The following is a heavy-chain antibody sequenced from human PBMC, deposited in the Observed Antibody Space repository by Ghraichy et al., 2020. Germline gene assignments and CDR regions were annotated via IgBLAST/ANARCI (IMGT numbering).Heavy chain of an antibody. Sequence: ASVKVSCKASGYTFTSYGISWVRQAPGQGLEWMGWISAYNGNTNYAQKLQGRVTMTTDTSTSTAYMELRSLRSDDTAVYYCARGRGKQWLVHGPYYYYMDVWGKGTTVTVSS. CDR3: ARGRGKQWLVHGPYYYYMDV. V-gene: IGHV1-18*01. D-gene: IGHD6-19*01. CDR1: GYTFTSYG. J-gene: IGHJ6*03. CDR2: ISAYNGNT.